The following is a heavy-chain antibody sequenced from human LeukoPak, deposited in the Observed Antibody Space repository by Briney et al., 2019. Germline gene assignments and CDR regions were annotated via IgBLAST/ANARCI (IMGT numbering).Heavy chain of an antibody. CDR3: ARQIYSSQPFDC. CDR2: IYYSGST. D-gene: IGHD6-13*01. CDR1: GGSISSYY. Sequence: SETLSLTCTVSGGSISSYYWSWLRQPPGKGLEWIGYIYYSGSTNYNPSLKSRVTISVDTSKNQFSLKLSSVTAADTAMYYCARQIYSSQPFDCWGQGTLVTVSS. V-gene: IGHV4-59*12. J-gene: IGHJ4*02.